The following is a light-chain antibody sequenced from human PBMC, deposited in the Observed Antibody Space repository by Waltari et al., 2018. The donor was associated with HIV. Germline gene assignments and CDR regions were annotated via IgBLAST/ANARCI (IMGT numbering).Light chain of an antibody. V-gene: IGLV2-11*01. J-gene: IGLJ3*02. Sequence: QSALTQPRSVSGSPGQSISISCTGTSSDVGGYKYVSWYQQYPGEVPKLMIYDVTKRPSGVPDSFSGSKSGNTASLTISGLQAEDEADYYCCSYAGVYTRWVFGGGTKLTVL. CDR3: CSYAGVYTRWV. CDR2: DVT. CDR1: SSDVGGYKY.